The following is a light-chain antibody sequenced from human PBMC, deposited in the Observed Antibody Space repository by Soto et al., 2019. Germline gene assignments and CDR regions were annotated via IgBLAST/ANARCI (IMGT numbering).Light chain of an antibody. CDR1: QSVSSK. CDR3: QQYINWPPLT. J-gene: IGKJ4*01. CDR2: GAS. V-gene: IGKV3-15*01. Sequence: EIVMTQSPATLSVSPGERATLSCRASQSVSSKLTWYQQKPGQPPRLLIYGASTRATGIPARFSGSGSATEFTLNIRSLQSEDYAVYYCQQYINWPPLTFCGGTKVEIK.